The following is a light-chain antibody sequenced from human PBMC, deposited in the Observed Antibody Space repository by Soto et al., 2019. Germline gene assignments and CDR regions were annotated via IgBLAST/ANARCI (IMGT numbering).Light chain of an antibody. Sequence: QSALTQPASVSGSPGQSITISCTGTSGDVGGYYYFSWYQQLPGKAPKLMISEVSNRPSGVSNRFSGSKSGNTASLTISWLQAEDEADYYCSSYSAGGTIFGTGTKVTVL. CDR2: EVS. J-gene: IGLJ1*01. CDR3: SSYSAGGTI. CDR1: SGDVGGYYY. V-gene: IGLV2-14*01.